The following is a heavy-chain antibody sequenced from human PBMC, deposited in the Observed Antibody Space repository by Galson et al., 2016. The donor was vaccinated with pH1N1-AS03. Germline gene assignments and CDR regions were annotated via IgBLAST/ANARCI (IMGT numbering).Heavy chain of an antibody. J-gene: IGHJ4*02. CDR3: ANDFNYDFWSGYSFY. CDR2: ISFDGTNK. Sequence: SLRLSCAASGFTISNFGMLWVRQAPGQGLEWVAIISFDGTNKYYADSVKGRFSISRDNSKNTLFLQMSALRAEDTAVYYCANDFNYDFWSGYSFYWGQGALDTVSS. D-gene: IGHD3/OR15-3a*01. V-gene: IGHV3-30*18. CDR1: GFTISNFG.